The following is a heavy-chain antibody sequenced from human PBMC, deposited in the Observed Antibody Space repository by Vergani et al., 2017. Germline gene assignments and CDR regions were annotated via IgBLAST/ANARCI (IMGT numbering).Heavy chain of an antibody. CDR3: ARLPRGLRGMSLEY. Sequence: VRLVQSGPEVKKPGESVKISCETSGYTFTNYWVAWVRQRPGKGLEWMGLIFPGDADTRYSPSFEGQVTISADTSTSTAYVQWPSLKASDTAVYFCARLPRGLRGMSLEYWGQGTLVTVSS. V-gene: IGHV5-51*01. CDR1: GYTFTNYW. J-gene: IGHJ4*02. D-gene: IGHD3-10*01. CDR2: IFPGDADT.